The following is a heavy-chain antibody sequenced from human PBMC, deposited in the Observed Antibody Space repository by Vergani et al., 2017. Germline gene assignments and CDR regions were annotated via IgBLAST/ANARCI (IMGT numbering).Heavy chain of an antibody. V-gene: IGHV4-61*02. CDR1: GGSFSSGSYY. J-gene: IGHJ4*02. D-gene: IGHD6-13*01. CDR3: ARGSAAGTYN. Sequence: QVQLQESGPGLVKPSQTLSLTCTVSGGSFSSGSYYWSWIRQPAGKGLEWIGRIYTSGSTNYNPSLKSRVTMSVDTSKNQFSLKLSSVTAADTAVYYCARGSAAGTYNWGQGTLVTVSS. CDR2: IYTSGST.